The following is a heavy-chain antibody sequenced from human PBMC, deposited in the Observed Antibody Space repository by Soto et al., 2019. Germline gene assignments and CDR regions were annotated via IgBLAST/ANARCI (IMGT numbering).Heavy chain of an antibody. V-gene: IGHV4-59*08. CDR3: ARRYGWLYFDY. CDR2: IYYSGST. CDR1: GGSISSYY. J-gene: IGHJ4*02. D-gene: IGHD6-19*01. Sequence: SETLSLTCTVSGGSISSYYWSWIRQPPGKGLEWIAYIYYSGSTYYNPSLKSRVTISVDTSKNQFSLRLTSVTAADTALYYCARRYGWLYFDYWGQGRLVTVSS.